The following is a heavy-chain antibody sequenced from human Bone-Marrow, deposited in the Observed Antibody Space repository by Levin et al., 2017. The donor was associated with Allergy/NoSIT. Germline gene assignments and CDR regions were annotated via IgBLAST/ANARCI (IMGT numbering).Heavy chain of an antibody. V-gene: IGHV4-39*01. Sequence: SQTLSLTCTVSGGSISSSPYYWGWIRQPPGKGLEWIGSFHFSGATYYNPSLKSRLSISVDRPKNQFSLKLSSVIAPDTAMYYCARGALTMDYGGHWFDPWGQGTLVTVSS. CDR3: ARGALTMDYGGHWFDP. CDR1: GGSISSSPYY. J-gene: IGHJ5*02. D-gene: IGHD4-23*01. CDR2: FHFSGAT.